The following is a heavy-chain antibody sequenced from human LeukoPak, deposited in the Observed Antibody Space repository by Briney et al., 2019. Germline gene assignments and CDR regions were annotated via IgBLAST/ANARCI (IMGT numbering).Heavy chain of an antibody. CDR2: ISWNSGSL. Sequence: PGRSLRLSCEASGFRFDDYGMHWVRQAPGKGLEWVSGISWNSGSLGYADSVKGRFTISRDNAKKSLYLQMNTLRVEDTALYFCAKGTSAVATYRGAFDIWGLGTKVTVSS. CDR1: GFRFDDYG. D-gene: IGHD6-19*01. CDR3: AKGTSAVATYRGAFDI. V-gene: IGHV3-9*01. J-gene: IGHJ3*02.